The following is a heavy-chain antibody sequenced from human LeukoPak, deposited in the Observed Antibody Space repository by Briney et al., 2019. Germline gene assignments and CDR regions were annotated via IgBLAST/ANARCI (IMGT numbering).Heavy chain of an antibody. CDR2: IYSGGST. V-gene: IGHV3-53*01. CDR3: ARGMTTSFYYYGMDV. Sequence: GGSLRLSCAASGFTVSSNYMSWVRQAPGKGLEWVSVIYSGGSTYYADSVKGRFTISRDNSKNTLYLQMNSLRAEDTAVYYCARGMTTSFYYYGMDVWGQGTTVTVSS. D-gene: IGHD3-16*01. CDR1: GFTVSSNY. J-gene: IGHJ6*02.